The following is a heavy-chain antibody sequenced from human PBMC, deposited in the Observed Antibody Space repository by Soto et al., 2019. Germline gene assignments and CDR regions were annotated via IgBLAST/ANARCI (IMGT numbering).Heavy chain of an antibody. V-gene: IGHV3-23*01. J-gene: IGHJ3*01. CDR1: GFTFSSYA. D-gene: IGHD1-20*01. CDR3: AKGDAGIHYAFDF. CDR2: ISGSGGST. Sequence: EVQLLESGGGLVQPGGSLRLSCAASGFTFSSYAMSWVRQAPGKGLEWVSAISGSGGSTYYADSVKGRFTISRDNSKNTLYLQMNSLRAEDTAVYYFAKGDAGIHYAFDFWGQGTMVTVSS.